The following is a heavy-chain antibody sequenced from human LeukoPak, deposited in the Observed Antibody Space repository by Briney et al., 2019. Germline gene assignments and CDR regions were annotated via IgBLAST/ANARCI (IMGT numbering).Heavy chain of an antibody. V-gene: IGHV3-48*01. CDR2: ISSGSTTI. D-gene: IGHD2-2*01. Sequence: PGGSLRLSCAASGFTFSIYGMNLVRQAPGKGLEWVSYISSGSTTIYYADSVKGRFTISRDNSKNTLYLQMNSLRAEDTAVYYCAKTNLVPADSNDAFDIWGQGTMVTVSS. CDR3: AKTNLVPADSNDAFDI. J-gene: IGHJ3*02. CDR1: GFTFSIYG.